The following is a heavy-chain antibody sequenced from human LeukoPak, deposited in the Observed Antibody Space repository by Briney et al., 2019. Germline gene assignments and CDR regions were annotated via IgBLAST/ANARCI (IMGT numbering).Heavy chain of an antibody. J-gene: IGHJ4*02. V-gene: IGHV3-23*01. CDR1: GFTFSNYA. CDR3: AKYRDRSTGYFGY. Sequence: PGGSLRLSCTASGFTFSNYAMSWVRLAPGKGLEWVATISSTGDSAYYADSVKGRFTFSRDNSKNTLYLQMDSLRAEDTAVYYCAKYRDRSTGYFGYWGQGTLVTVSS. D-gene: IGHD7-27*01. CDR2: ISSTGDSA.